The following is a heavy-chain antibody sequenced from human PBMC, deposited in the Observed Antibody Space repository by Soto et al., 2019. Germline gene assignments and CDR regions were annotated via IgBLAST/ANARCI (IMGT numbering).Heavy chain of an antibody. CDR3: ARERTQSSGLDAWFDP. V-gene: IGHV3-23*01. Sequence: PGGSLRLSCAASGFPFSIYAMSLVRQSPGKGLEWISAISVSGGSTYYADSVKGRFTISRDNSKNTLYLQMNSLRAEDTAVYYCARERTQSSGLDAWFDPWGQGTRVTVSS. D-gene: IGHD6-19*01. CDR2: ISVSGGST. CDR1: GFPFSIYA. J-gene: IGHJ5*02.